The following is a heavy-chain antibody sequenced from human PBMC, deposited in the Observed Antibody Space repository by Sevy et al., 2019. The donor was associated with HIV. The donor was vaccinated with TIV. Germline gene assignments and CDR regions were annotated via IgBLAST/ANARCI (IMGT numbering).Heavy chain of an antibody. CDR2: VNSDGSST. CDR1: GFTFSTYW. J-gene: IGHJ6*02. CDR3: ARTASMDYFFYYAMDV. Sequence: GGSLRLSCAASGFTFSTYWMHWARQAPGKGLVWVSRVNSDGSSTIYADSVKGRFTISRANAKNTLYLQMNSLGAEDTAVYYCARTASMDYFFYYAMDVWGQGTTVTVSS. V-gene: IGHV3-74*01.